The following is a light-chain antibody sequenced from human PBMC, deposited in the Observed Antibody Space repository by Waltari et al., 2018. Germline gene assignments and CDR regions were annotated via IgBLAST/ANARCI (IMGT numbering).Light chain of an antibody. CDR2: DTS. J-gene: IGKJ4*01. CDR1: QSVSSY. CDR3: QQRSDWPLT. V-gene: IGKV3-11*01. Sequence: EIVLTHSPATLSLSPGERATLSCRASQSVSSYLAWYQQKPGQAPRLVIYDTSNMATGIPARFSGSGSGTDFTLTITSLEPEDFAVYYCQQRSDWPLTFGGGTKVEIK.